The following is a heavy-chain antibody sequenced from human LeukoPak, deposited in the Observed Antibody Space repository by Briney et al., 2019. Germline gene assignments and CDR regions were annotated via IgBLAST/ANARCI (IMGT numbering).Heavy chain of an antibody. CDR3: ARGGIAESFDS. CDR2: IYSGGST. V-gene: IGHV3-66*01. Sequence: GGSLRLSCAASGFTASSKYMSWVRQAPGEGLEWGSVIYSGGSTYYADSVKGRFTISRDTSKNTLYLQMNSLRAEDTAVYYCARGGIAESFDSWGQGALVTVS. J-gene: IGHJ4*02. CDR1: GFTASSKY. D-gene: IGHD6-13*01.